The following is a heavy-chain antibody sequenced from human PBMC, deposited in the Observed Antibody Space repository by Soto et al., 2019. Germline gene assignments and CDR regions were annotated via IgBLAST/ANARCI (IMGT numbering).Heavy chain of an antibody. V-gene: IGHV5-10-1*01. CDR2: IDPSDSYV. Sequence: GESLKISCQASGYSFTAYWITWVRQMTGKGLEWMATIDPSDSYVDYSPSFRGHVTFSVDRSITTVYLQWNSLKASDSAMYFCTRRASSSFSHFDFWGQGALVTVSS. J-gene: IGHJ4*02. CDR3: TRRASSSFSHFDF. CDR1: GYSFTAYW. D-gene: IGHD2-2*01.